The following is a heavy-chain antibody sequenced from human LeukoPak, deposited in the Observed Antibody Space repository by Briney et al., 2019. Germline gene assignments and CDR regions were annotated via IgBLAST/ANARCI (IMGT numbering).Heavy chain of an antibody. V-gene: IGHV3-23*01. J-gene: IGHJ4*02. D-gene: IGHD6-13*01. Sequence: GGSLRLSCAASGFTFSSYAMSWVRQAPGKGLEWVSAISGSGGSRYYADSVKGRFTISRDNSKNTLYLQMNSLRAEDTAVYYCAKDRVRIAAAGYFDYWGQGTLVTVSS. CDR3: AKDRVRIAAAGYFDY. CDR1: GFTFSSYA. CDR2: ISGSGGSR.